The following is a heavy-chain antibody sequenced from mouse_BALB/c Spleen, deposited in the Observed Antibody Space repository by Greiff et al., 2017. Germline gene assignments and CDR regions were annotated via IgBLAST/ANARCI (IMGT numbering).Heavy chain of an antibody. D-gene: IGHD2-1*01. V-gene: IGHV5-9-4*01. CDR2: ISSGGSYT. CDR1: GFTFSSYA. Sequence: VQLKESGGGLVKPGGSLKLSCAASGFTFSSYAMSWVRQPPEKRLEWVAEISSGGSYTYYPDTVTGRFTISRDNAKNTLYLEMSSLRSEDTAMYYCAVDDYGNSYAMDYWGQGTSVTVSA. CDR3: AVDDYGNSYAMDY. J-gene: IGHJ4*01.